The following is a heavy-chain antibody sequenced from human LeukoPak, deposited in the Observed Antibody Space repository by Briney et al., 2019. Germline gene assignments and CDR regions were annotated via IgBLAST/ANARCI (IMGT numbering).Heavy chain of an antibody. J-gene: IGHJ4*02. Sequence: SETLSLTCTVSGGSISTYYWSWIRQPPGKGLEWIGYIYYSGSTNYNPSLKSRVTMSVDTSKNQFSLKLSSVTAADTAVYYCASHTMVRGGITGYSDYWGQGTLVTVSS. V-gene: IGHV4-59*12. CDR3: ASHTMVRGGITGYSDY. D-gene: IGHD3-10*01. CDR1: GGSISTYY. CDR2: IYYSGST.